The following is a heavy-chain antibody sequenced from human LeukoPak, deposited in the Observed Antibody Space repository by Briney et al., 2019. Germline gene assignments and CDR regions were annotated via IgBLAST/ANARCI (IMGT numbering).Heavy chain of an antibody. CDR2: IIPNFGTA. CDR3: ARDSGGYCSGGSCYSDAFDI. J-gene: IGHJ3*02. V-gene: IGHV1-69*13. CDR1: GGTFSSYA. D-gene: IGHD2-15*01. Sequence: SVKVSCKASGGTFSSYAISWVRQAPGQGLEWMGGIIPNFGTANYAQKFQGRVTITADESTSTAYMELSSLRSEDTAVYYCARDSGGYCSGGSCYSDAFDIWGQGTMVTVSS.